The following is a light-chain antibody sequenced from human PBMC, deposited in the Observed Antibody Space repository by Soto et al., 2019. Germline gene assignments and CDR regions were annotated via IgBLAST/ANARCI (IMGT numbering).Light chain of an antibody. J-gene: IGKJ1*01. V-gene: IGKV3-20*01. Sequence: EIVMTQSPATLSVSPGERATLSCRASQSVRSNLAWYQQKPGQAPRLLIYTISTRATGVPDRFSGSGSGTDFTLTISRLEPEDSALYYCQQYGSSPLTFGQGTKVDIK. CDR3: QQYGSSPLT. CDR2: TIS. CDR1: QSVRSN.